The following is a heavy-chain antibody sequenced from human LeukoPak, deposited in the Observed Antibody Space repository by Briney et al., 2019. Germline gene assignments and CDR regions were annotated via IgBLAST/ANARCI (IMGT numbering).Heavy chain of an antibody. CDR2: ISGGGGPT. J-gene: IGHJ4*02. V-gene: IGHV3-23*01. D-gene: IGHD2-15*01. CDR3: AREDCSGGSCYATFDY. CDR1: GFTFSNYA. Sequence: GGSLRLSRAASGFTFSNYAMSWVRQAPGKGLEWVSAISGGGGPTYYADSVKGRFTISRDNAKNSLYLQMNSLRAEDTAVYYCAREDCSGGSCYATFDYWGQGTLVTVSS.